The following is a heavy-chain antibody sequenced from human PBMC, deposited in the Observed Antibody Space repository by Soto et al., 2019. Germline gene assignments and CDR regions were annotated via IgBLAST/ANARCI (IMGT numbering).Heavy chain of an antibody. CDR2: IYYSGST. J-gene: IGHJ2*01. Sequence: QVQLQESGPGLVKPSQTLSLTCTVSGGSISSGDYYWSWIRQPPGKGLEWIGYIYYSGSTYYNPSLKSRVTISVDTSKNQFSLKLSSVTAADTAMYYCARDEGGGIAARPGWYFDLWGRGTLVTVSS. CDR3: ARDEGGGIAARPGWYFDL. V-gene: IGHV4-30-4*01. CDR1: GGSISSGDYY. D-gene: IGHD6-6*01.